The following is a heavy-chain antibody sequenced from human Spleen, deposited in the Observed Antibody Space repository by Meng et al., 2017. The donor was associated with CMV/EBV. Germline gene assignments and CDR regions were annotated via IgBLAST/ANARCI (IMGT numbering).Heavy chain of an antibody. V-gene: IGHV3-23*01. Sequence: EVQLXXXXXGLVRPXXXLRLSCAASGFTFSSYAMSWVRQAPGKGLEWVSAISGSGGSTYYADSVKGRFTISRDNSKNTLYLQMNSLRAEDTAVYYCAKLAMGFDYWGQGTLVTVSS. J-gene: IGHJ4*02. CDR3: AKLAMGFDY. D-gene: IGHD3-16*01. CDR1: GFTFSSYA. CDR2: ISGSGGST.